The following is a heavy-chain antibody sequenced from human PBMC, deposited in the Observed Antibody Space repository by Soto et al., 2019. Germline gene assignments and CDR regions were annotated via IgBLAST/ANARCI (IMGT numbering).Heavy chain of an antibody. J-gene: IGHJ6*02. V-gene: IGHV4-39*01. CDR3: ARHPTYCSAGSCYSDFPYYGMDV. CDR1: GGSISSGGYY. CDR2: IFYSGST. D-gene: IGHD2-15*01. Sequence: SETLSLTCTVSGGSISSGGYYWSWIRQPPGKGLEWIGSIFYSGSTYYNPSLKSRVTISVDTSKNQFSLKLSSVTAADTAVYYCARHPTYCSAGSCYSDFPYYGMDVWGQGTTVTVSS.